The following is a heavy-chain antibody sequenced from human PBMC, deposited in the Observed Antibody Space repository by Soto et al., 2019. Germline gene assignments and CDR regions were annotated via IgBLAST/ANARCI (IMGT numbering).Heavy chain of an antibody. CDR1: GFTFSSYA. CDR3: ARRGSGSDYEY. V-gene: IGHV3-23*01. CDR2: ISGSGDST. Sequence: EVQLLESGGGLVQPGGSLRLSCAASGFTFSSYAMRWVRQAPVKGLEWVSAISGSGDSTYYADSVKGRFTISRDNSTNTLYLQMNSLSAEDTAVYYCARRGSGSDYEYWGQGTLVTVSS. J-gene: IGHJ4*02. D-gene: IGHD1-26*01.